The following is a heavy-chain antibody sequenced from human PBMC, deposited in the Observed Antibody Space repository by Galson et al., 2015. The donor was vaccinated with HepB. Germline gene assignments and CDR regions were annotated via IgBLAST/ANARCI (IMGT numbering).Heavy chain of an antibody. CDR2: IDPSDSYT. CDR3: ARRYYGSGSYYTNWFDP. J-gene: IGHJ5*02. CDR1: GYSFTSYW. Sequence: QSGAEVKKPGESLRISCTGSGYSFTSYWISWVRQMPGKGLEWMGRIDPSDSYTNYSPSFQGHVTISADKSISTAYLQWSSLKASDTAMYYCARRYYGSGSYYTNWFDPWGQGTLVTVSS. D-gene: IGHD3-10*01. V-gene: IGHV5-10-1*01.